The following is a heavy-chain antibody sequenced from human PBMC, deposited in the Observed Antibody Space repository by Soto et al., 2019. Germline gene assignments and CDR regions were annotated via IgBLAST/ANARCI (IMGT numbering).Heavy chain of an antibody. V-gene: IGHV3-30*18. J-gene: IGHJ4*02. CDR2: ISYDGSNK. CDR1: GFTFSSYG. CDR3: AKDRWELLFSAFDY. D-gene: IGHD1-26*01. Sequence: VGSLRLSCAASGFTFSSYGMHWVRQAPGKGLEWVAVISYDGSNKYYADSVKGRFTISRDNSKNTLYLQMNSLRAEDTAVYYCAKDRWELLFSAFDYWGQGTLVTVSS.